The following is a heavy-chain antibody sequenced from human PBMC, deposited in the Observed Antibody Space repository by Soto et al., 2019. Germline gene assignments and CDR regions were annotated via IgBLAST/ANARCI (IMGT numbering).Heavy chain of an antibody. CDR2: ISGSGVT. D-gene: IGHD6-13*01. CDR1: GFTFSSYA. V-gene: IGHV3-23*01. Sequence: GSLRLSCAASGFTFSSYAMNWVRQAPGKGLEWVSGISGSGVTYYADSVKGRFTTSRDESKNTLYLQMNSLRAEDTAVFYCARSRGYSQSWYPDYYYGLDVWGQGTTVTVSS. CDR3: ARSRGYSQSWYPDYYYGLDV. J-gene: IGHJ6*02.